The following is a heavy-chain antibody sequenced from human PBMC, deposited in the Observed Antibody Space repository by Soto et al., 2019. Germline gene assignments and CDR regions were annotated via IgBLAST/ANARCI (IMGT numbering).Heavy chain of an antibody. Sequence: QVQLVQSGAEVKEPGASVRVSCKASGYTFSSYGFSWVRQAPGQGLEWVAWISANSVDTNSAQKFQRRVTLTTDTSTSTASMDLRLLTSDDTAIYYCARDFRQSCGGPNCIYFAFWGQGTLVSV. J-gene: IGHJ4*02. D-gene: IGHD2-21*01. CDR3: ARDFRQSCGGPNCIYFAF. CDR1: GYTFSSYG. V-gene: IGHV1-18*01. CDR2: ISANSVDT.